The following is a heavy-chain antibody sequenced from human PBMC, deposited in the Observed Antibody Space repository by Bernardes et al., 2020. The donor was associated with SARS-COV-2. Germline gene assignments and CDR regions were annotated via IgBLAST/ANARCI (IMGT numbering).Heavy chain of an antibody. CDR1: GFTFSTYA. D-gene: IGHD3-3*01. V-gene: IGHV3-23*01. CDR2: ITGSGTRT. Sequence: GGSLRLSCTASGFTFSTYAMSWVRQAPGKGLEWISHITGSGTRTYYADSVKGRFTISRDNSNKTLYLHMDGLRAGDTAIYFCAKIWDYDSRSGYAGFFDTWGQGTLVTVSS. J-gene: IGHJ4*02. CDR3: AKIWDYDSRSGYAGFFDT.